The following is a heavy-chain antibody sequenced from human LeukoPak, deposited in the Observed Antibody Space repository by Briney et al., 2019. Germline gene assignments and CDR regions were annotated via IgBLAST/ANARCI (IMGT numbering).Heavy chain of an antibody. CDR3: AVGGGDEGFGELLGLYYYYGMDV. V-gene: IGHV1-3*01. J-gene: IGHJ6*04. Sequence: ASVKVSCKASGGTFSSYTISWVRQAPGQGLEWMGWINAGNGNTKYSQKFQGRVTITRDTSASTAYMELSSLRSEDTAVYYCAVGGGDEGFGELLGLYYYYGMDVWGKGTTVTVSS. CDR2: INAGNGNT. D-gene: IGHD3-10*01. CDR1: GGTFSSYT.